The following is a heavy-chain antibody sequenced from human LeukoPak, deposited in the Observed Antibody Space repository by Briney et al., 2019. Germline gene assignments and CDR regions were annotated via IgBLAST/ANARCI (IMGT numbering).Heavy chain of an antibody. D-gene: IGHD3-16*01. CDR1: GFTLNRHW. J-gene: IGHJ5*02. CDR2: IKQNGNEK. CDR3: ARLLGESTIYDL. V-gene: IGHV3-7*01. Sequence: GGSLRLSCVASGFTLNRHWTSWVRQAAGKGLEWVASIKQNGNEKHYVDSVKGRFIISRDNAEKSVSLQMNSLRDEDTAMYYCARLLGESTIYDLWGQGTLVTVSS.